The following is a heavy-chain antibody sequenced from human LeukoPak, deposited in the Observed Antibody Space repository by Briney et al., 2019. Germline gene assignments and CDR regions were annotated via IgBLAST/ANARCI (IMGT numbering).Heavy chain of an antibody. Sequence: GGSLRLSCAASGFTFSRYSMNWVRQAPGEGLEWVSTISGSGGGTWHADSVKGRFTISRDNAKNTLYLQMNDLRAEDTAVYYCAKGGAEHTSFDYWGQGILVTVSS. CDR2: ISGSGGGT. CDR1: GFTFSRYS. D-gene: IGHD1-26*01. V-gene: IGHV3-23*01. J-gene: IGHJ4*02. CDR3: AKGGAEHTSFDY.